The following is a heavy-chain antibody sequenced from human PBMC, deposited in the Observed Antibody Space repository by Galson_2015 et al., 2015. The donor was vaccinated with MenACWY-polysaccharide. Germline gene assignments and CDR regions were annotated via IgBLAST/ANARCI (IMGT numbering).Heavy chain of an antibody. D-gene: IGHD1-26*01. V-gene: IGHV4-61*02. CDR1: GGSITSGSYY. CDR2: IYSSGST. Sequence: TLSLTCTVSGGSITSGSYYWSWIRQPAGKGLEWIGRIYSSGSTNYNPSLKSRVTISIDTSKNQVSPRLSSVTAADTAVYYCTRGHFRTVGATSWFHPWGQGTLVTVSS. J-gene: IGHJ5*01. CDR3: TRGHFRTVGATSWFHP.